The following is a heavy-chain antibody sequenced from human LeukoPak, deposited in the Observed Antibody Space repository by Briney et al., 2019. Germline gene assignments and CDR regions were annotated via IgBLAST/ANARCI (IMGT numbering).Heavy chain of an antibody. V-gene: IGHV3-53*01. CDR1: GFTVSSNY. CDR2: VYTGGNT. CDR3: ARFRGAYYFDY. D-gene: IGHD3-10*01. Sequence: GGSLRLSCAASGFTVSSNYMSWVRQAPGKGLEWVSVVYTGGNTYYADSVKGRFTISRDNSKNTLYLQMNSLRAEDTAVYYCARFRGAYYFDYWGQGTLVTVSS. J-gene: IGHJ4*02.